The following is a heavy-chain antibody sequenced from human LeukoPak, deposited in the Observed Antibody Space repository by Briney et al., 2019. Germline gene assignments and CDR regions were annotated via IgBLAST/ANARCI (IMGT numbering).Heavy chain of an antibody. CDR2: ISSSGSTI. Sequence: GGSLRLSCAASGFTFSSYEMNWVRQAPAKGLEWVSYISSSGSTIYYADSVKGRFTITRDNAKNSLYLQMNSLRAEDTAVYYCARGKQWLGYWGQGTLVTVSS. D-gene: IGHD6-19*01. V-gene: IGHV3-48*03. CDR3: ARGKQWLGY. CDR1: GFTFSSYE. J-gene: IGHJ4*02.